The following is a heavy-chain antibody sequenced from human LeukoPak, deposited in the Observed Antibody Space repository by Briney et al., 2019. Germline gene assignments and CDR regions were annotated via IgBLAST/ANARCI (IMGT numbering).Heavy chain of an antibody. CDR3: ARAGDYILTGHYYYYYYMDV. CDR1: GFTFDDYG. CDR2: INWNGGST. V-gene: IGHV3-20*04. Sequence: GGSLRLSCAAPGFTFDDYGMSWVRQAPGKGLEWVSGINWNGGSTVYADSVKGRFTISRDNAKNSLYLQMNSLRAEDTALYYCARAGDYILTGHYYYYYYMDVWGKGTTVTVSS. D-gene: IGHD3-9*01. J-gene: IGHJ6*03.